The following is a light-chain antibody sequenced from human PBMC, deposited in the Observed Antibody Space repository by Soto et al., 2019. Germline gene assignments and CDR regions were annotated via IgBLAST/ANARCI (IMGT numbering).Light chain of an antibody. CDR3: SSYAGSSNV. V-gene: IGLV2-8*01. J-gene: IGLJ1*01. Sequence: QSALTQPPSASGSPGQSFAISCTGTSSDVVGYNYVSCYQHHPGKAPKLMIYEVNKLPSGVPDLFPGLKSGNAASLAVSGLQAEDETDYSCSSYAGSSNVFGTGTKVTVL. CDR2: EVN. CDR1: SSDVVGYNY.